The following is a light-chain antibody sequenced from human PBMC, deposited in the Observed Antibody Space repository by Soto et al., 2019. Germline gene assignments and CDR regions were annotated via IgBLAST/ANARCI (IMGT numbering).Light chain of an antibody. J-gene: IGLJ3*02. V-gene: IGLV2-14*01. CDR3: SSYTSSGTVV. CDR1: SSDVGGYNY. Sequence: QSALTQPASVSGSPGQSITISCTGTSSDVGGYNYVSWCQQHPGKAPKLMIYDVSNRPSGVSNRFSGSKSGNTASLTISGLQAEDETDYYCSSYTSSGTVVFGGGTKVTVL. CDR2: DVS.